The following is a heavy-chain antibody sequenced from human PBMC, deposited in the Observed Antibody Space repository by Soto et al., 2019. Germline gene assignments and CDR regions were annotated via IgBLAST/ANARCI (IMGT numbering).Heavy chain of an antibody. CDR3: ARGLITGSLYSGGWYYFDS. J-gene: IGHJ4*02. CDR1: GGSISSSSYY. CDR2: IYYSGST. D-gene: IGHD2-15*01. V-gene: IGHV4-39*01. Sequence: SETLSLTCTVSGGSISSSSYYWGWIRQPPGKGLEWIGSIYYSGSTYYNPSLKSRVTISVDTSKNQFSLKLSSVTAADTAVYYCARGLITGSLYSGGWYYFDSWCQATQVTVSS.